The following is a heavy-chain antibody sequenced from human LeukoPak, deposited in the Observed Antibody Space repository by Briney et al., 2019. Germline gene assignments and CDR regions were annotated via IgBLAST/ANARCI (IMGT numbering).Heavy chain of an antibody. V-gene: IGHV3-74*01. CDR3: ARDGQLLWFGESYRYYYYYYYMDV. CDR2: INSDGSST. D-gene: IGHD3-10*01. CDR1: GFTFSSYW. J-gene: IGHJ6*03. Sequence: PGGSLRLSCAASGFTFSSYWMHWVRQAPGKGLVWVSRINSDGSSTSYADSVKGRFTISRDNAKNTLYLQMNSLRAEDTAVYYCARDGQLLWFGESYRYYYYYYYMDVWGKGTTVTISS.